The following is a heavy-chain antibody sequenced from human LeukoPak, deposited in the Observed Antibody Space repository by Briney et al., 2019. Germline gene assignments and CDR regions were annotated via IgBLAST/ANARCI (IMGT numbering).Heavy chain of an antibody. CDR3: AGSRVPGAVDI. D-gene: IGHD2-15*01. CDR2: IKQDGSEK. V-gene: IGHV3-7*05. Sequence: GGSLRLSCAASGFTFSSHWMNWVRQAPGKGLEWAANIKQDGSEKYCVDSVKGRFTISRDNAKKSLYLQMNSLRAEDTAVYYCAGSRVPGAVDIWGQETMVTVSS. CDR1: GFTFSSHW. J-gene: IGHJ3*02.